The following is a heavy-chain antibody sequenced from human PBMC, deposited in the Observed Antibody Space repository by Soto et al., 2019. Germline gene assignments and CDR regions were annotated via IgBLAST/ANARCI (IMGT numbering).Heavy chain of an antibody. CDR2: ISGSGGGT. CDR1: GFTFSGYA. D-gene: IGHD4-17*01. J-gene: IGHJ5*02. Sequence: EVQLSESGGGLVQPGGSLRLSCAASGFTFSGYAMTWVRQAPGKGLEWVSTISGSGGGTDYADSVKGRCTISRDNSKNTREMQMNSLRAEDKAVYYCAQSPHDNGHSNWFDPWGQGTLVTVSS. CDR3: AQSPHDNGHSNWFDP. V-gene: IGHV3-23*01.